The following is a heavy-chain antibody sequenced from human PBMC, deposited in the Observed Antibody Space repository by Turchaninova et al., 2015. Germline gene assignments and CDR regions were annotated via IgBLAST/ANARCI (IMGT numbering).Heavy chain of an antibody. CDR2: IYQSGST. CDR1: GGSISSGGSS. V-gene: IGHV4-30-2*06. J-gene: IGHJ3*02. CDR3: ARKTTDDDSFDM. D-gene: IGHD4-17*01. Sequence: QLQLQESGSGLVKPSQTLSLTCAVSGGSISSGGSSWSWIRQSPGKGLEWIGYIYQSGSTYYNPSLKSRVTISLDRSKNQFSLKLTSVTAADTAVYYCARKTTDDDSFDMWGQGTMVTVSS.